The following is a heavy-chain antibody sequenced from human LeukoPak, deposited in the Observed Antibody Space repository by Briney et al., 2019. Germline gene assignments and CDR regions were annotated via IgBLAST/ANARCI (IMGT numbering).Heavy chain of an antibody. CDR1: GDSVSSNSAA. Sequence: SQTLSLTCAISGDSVSSNSAAWHWIRQSPSRGLEWLGRTYYRSKWYNDYAVSVKSRININPDISKKLFSLQLNSVAPEDTAVYYCARGTSSSFGYWGQGTLVTVSS. J-gene: IGHJ4*02. CDR2: TYYRSKWYN. V-gene: IGHV6-1*01. D-gene: IGHD3-3*02. CDR3: ARGTSSSFGY.